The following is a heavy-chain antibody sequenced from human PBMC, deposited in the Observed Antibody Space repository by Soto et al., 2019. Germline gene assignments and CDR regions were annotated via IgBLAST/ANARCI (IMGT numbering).Heavy chain of an antibody. J-gene: IGHJ4*02. D-gene: IGHD1-1*01. CDR1: GFTFSSYA. CDR2: ISYDGSNK. Sequence: QVQLVESGGGVVQPGRSLRLSCAASGFTFSSYAMHWVRQAPGKGLEWVAVISYDGSNKYYADSVKGRFTISRDTSKNTLYLQRNSLRAEDTAVYYCASPRLSSYGTTPIDYWGQGTLVTGSS. CDR3: ASPRLSSYGTTPIDY. V-gene: IGHV3-30-3*01.